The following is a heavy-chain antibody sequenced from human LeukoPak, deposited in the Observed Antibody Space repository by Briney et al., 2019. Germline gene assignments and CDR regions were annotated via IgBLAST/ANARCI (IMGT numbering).Heavy chain of an antibody. CDR2: IRSKAYGATT. CDR3: TRDWDFSYGL. V-gene: IGHV3-49*04. J-gene: IGHJ4*02. Sequence: GGSLRLSYKGFGFTFSDYAMSWVRQAPGKGLEWVGFIRSKAYGATTEYAASVKGRFIISRDDSKSIAYLQMNSLKTEDTAVYYCTRDWDFSYGLWGQGTRVTVSS. CDR1: GFTFSDYA. D-gene: IGHD5-18*01.